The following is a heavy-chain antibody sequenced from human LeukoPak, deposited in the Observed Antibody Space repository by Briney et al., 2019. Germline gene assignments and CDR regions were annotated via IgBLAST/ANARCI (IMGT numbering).Heavy chain of an antibody. CDR1: GGSISSSSYY. CDR2: IYYSGST. CDR3: EGGKDDYDRSGYEFDY. D-gene: IGHD3-22*01. Sequence: SEPLSLTCTVSGGSISSSSYYWGWIRQPPGKGLVRIGSIYYSGSTYYNPYLTSRVTISVDTSKNQFPLKLRYATAADTAVYYCEGGKDDYDRSGYEFDYWGQGTLVTVSS. J-gene: IGHJ4*01. V-gene: IGHV4-39*06.